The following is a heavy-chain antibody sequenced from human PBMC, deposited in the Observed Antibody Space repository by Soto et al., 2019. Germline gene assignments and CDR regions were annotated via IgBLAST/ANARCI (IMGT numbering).Heavy chain of an antibody. CDR1: GFTFSNSG. Sequence: QVQLVESGGGVVQPGGSLRLSCAASGFTFSNSGMHWVRQAPGKGLEWVAGIWYDGNNKYYADSVKGRFTFSRYNSNNTLYVQMTSLRAEDTAVYYCARGLHSLFDYWGQGTLVTVSS. CDR2: IWYDGNNK. V-gene: IGHV3-33*01. D-gene: IGHD2-21*01. J-gene: IGHJ4*02. CDR3: ARGLHSLFDY.